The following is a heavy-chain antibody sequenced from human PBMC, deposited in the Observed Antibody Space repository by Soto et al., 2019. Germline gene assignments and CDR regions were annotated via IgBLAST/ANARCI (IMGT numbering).Heavy chain of an antibody. CDR1: GFTFISYC. Sequence: GGSLRLSCAASGFTFISYCIHWVRQAPLKVLLWFSLINSYLSSTSYADSVKGLFTISRYSADNSLYLQINSLRAEDTAVYYCXRDQTYSSSSYYYGMDVWGQGTTVTVSS. CDR3: XRDQTYSSSSYYYGMDV. CDR2: INSYLSST. J-gene: IGHJ6*02. D-gene: IGHD6-6*01. V-gene: IGHV3-74*01.